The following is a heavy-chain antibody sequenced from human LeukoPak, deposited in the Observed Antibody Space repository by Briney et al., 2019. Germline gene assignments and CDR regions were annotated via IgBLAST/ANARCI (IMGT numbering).Heavy chain of an antibody. V-gene: IGHV1-24*01. D-gene: IGHD3-16*01. CDR3: ATLMFGSKWRGGGRDS. CDR2: SIPENGQT. CDR1: GYTLTELS. J-gene: IGHJ5*02. Sequence: GASVKVSCKVSGYTLTELSIHWVRQGLEEGLQWMGASIPENGQTLYAQNFEGRVTMTADTSTDTTFMELSSLRSEDTAIYYCATLMFGSKWRGGGRDSWGQGTLVTVSS.